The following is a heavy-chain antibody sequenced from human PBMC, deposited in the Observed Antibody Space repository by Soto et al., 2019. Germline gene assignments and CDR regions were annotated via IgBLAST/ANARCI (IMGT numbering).Heavy chain of an antibody. CDR2: IIPIFGTA. CDR3: ARGRRKQRPNWFDP. J-gene: IGHJ5*02. D-gene: IGHD6-19*01. CDR1: GGTFSSYA. Sequence: QVQLVQSGAEVKKPGSSVKVSCKASGGTFSSYAISWVRQAPGQGLEWMGGIIPIFGTANYTQKFQGRVTIPADKSTSTAYMELSTLRSEDTAVYYLARGRRKQRPNWFDPWGQGPLVAVSS. V-gene: IGHV1-69*06.